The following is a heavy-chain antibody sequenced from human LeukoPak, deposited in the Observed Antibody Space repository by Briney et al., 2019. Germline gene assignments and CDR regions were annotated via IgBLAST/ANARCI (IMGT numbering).Heavy chain of an antibody. CDR1: GFTLSRYW. J-gene: IGHJ4*02. D-gene: IGHD2-15*01. CDR3: ARVEDCSGGACPFF. V-gene: IGHV3-74*01. CDR2: INSDGSNT. Sequence: GGSLRLSCAASGFTLSRYWMDWVRQAPGKGLVWVSRINSDGSNTRYADSVKGRFTISRDNAKNTLYLQMNNLRAEDTAVYYCARVEDCSGGACPFFWGQGTLVTVSS.